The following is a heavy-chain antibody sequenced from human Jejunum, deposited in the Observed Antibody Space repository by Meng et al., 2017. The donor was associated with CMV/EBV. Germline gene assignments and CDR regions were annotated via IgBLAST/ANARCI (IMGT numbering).Heavy chain of an antibody. CDR1: GFTVSSNY. V-gene: IGHV3-66*02. CDR3: AASGTYYLLDY. CDR2: IYSGGST. J-gene: IGHJ4*02. D-gene: IGHD1-26*01. Sequence: EVQLVESGGGLVQPGGSLRLSCAASGFTVSSNYMSWVRQAPGKGLEWVSVIYSGGSTYYADSVKGRFTISRDNSKNTLYLQMNSLRGEDTAVYYCAASGTYYLLDYWGQGTLVTVSS.